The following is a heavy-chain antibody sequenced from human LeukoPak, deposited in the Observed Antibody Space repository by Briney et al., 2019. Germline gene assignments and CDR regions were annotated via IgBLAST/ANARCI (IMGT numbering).Heavy chain of an antibody. V-gene: IGHV1-3*01. CDR1: GYSFTSYA. J-gene: IGHJ4*02. D-gene: IGHD2-15*01. Sequence: ASVKVSCKASGYSFTSYAMNWVRQAPGQRLEWMGWIYGDNGDTKYSQEFQGRVTITRDTSTSTANMELRSLRSDDTAVYYCARDRRSYCSGANCDSGTDYWGQGTLVTVSS. CDR2: IYGDNGDT. CDR3: ARDRRSYCSGANCDSGTDY.